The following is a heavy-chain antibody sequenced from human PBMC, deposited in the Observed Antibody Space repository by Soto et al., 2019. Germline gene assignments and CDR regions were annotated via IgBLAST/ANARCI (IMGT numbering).Heavy chain of an antibody. CDR1: GFTFSSYA. CDR2: ISGSGGST. CDR3: AKSTVTRDYYYYGMDV. J-gene: IGHJ6*02. Sequence: PGGSLRLSCAASGFTFSSYAMSWVRQAPGKGLEWVSAISGSGGSTYYADSVKGRFTISRDNSKNTLYLQMNSLRAEDTAVYYCAKSTVTRDYYYYGMDVWGQGTTVTVSS. V-gene: IGHV3-23*01. D-gene: IGHD4-17*01.